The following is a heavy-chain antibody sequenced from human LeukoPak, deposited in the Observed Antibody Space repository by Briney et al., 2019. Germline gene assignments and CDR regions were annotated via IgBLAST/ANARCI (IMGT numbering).Heavy chain of an antibody. CDR2: INPGDSDT. D-gene: IGHD4-11*01. Sequence: GESLKISCDISGYELSSYWIGWARQMPGKGLEWMGIINPGDSDTQYAPSFQGQVTISFGKSISVDKSITTAYLQWSSLGASDTATYYCATTGYSSHWEYYWGQGTLVTVSS. J-gene: IGHJ4*02. CDR3: ATTGYSSHWEYY. V-gene: IGHV5-51*01. CDR1: GYELSSYW.